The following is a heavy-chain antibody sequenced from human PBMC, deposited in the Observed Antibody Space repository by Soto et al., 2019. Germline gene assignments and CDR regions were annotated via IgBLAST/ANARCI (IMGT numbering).Heavy chain of an antibody. Sequence: PGGSLRLSCAASGFTFSSYGMDWVRQAPGKGLEWVAVISHDGTSKDYADSVKGRFTISRDNTKNTLSLQMNSLRGEDTAIYYCAKSRGYTSLYYYYGMDVWGQGTTVTVSS. CDR3: AKSRGYTSLYYYYGMDV. CDR2: ISHDGTSK. V-gene: IGHV3-30*18. D-gene: IGHD5-12*01. CDR1: GFTFSSYG. J-gene: IGHJ6*02.